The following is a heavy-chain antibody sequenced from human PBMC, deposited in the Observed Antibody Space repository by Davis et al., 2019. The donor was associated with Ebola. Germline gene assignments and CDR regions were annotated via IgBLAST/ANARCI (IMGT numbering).Heavy chain of an antibody. CDR1: GFTFSNYG. Sequence: PGGSLRLSCAASGFTFSNYGMHWVRQAPGKGLEWVAVIWYDGSNKYYADSVKGRFTISRDNSKNTLYLQMNSLRAEDTAVYYCARGGTYDFWSGCGYWGQGTLVTVSS. J-gene: IGHJ4*02. CDR2: IWYDGSNK. CDR3: ARGGTYDFWSGCGY. V-gene: IGHV3-30*19. D-gene: IGHD3-3*01.